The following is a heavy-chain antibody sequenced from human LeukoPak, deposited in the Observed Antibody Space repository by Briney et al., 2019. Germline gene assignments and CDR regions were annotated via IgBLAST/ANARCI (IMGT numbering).Heavy chain of an antibody. Sequence: GGSLRLSCAASGFTFSSYSMNWVRQAPGKGLEWVSSIRSSSSYIYYADSVKGRFTISRDNAKNSLYLQMNSLRAEDTAVYYCARDSMVRGDRVDYWGQGTLVTVSS. V-gene: IGHV3-21*01. CDR1: GFTFSSYS. J-gene: IGHJ4*02. CDR2: IRSSSSYI. CDR3: ARDSMVRGDRVDY. D-gene: IGHD3-10*01.